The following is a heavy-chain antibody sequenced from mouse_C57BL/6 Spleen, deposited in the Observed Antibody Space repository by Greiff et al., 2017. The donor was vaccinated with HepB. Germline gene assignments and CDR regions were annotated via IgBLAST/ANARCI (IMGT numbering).Heavy chain of an antibody. CDR3: ARWEPGAMDY. D-gene: IGHD4-1*01. CDR1: GYAFSSYW. V-gene: IGHV1-80*01. J-gene: IGHJ4*01. Sequence: VKVVESGAELVKPGASVKISCKASGYAFSSYWMNWVKQRPGKGLEWIGQIYPGDGDTNYNGKFKGKATLTADKSSSTAYMQLSSLTSEDSAVYFCARWEPGAMDYWGQGTSVTVSS. CDR2: IYPGDGDT.